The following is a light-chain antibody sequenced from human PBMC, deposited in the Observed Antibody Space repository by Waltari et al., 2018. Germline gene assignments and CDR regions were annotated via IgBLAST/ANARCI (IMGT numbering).Light chain of an antibody. V-gene: IGKV2-30*01. CDR3: HQYYSIPFT. J-gene: IGKJ4*01. CDR2: RVS. Sequence: DVVMAQSPLSLPVTLGQPASISCRSSHSLVYSDGDTLLKWLQQRPGQSPRRRIYRVSNRDSGVPNRFSGSGSGTDFTLEFSRVEAEDVAVYYCHQYYSIPFTFGGGTKVEIK. CDR1: HSLVYSDGDTL.